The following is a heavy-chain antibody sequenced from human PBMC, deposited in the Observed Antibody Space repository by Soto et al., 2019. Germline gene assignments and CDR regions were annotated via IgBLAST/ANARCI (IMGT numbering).Heavy chain of an antibody. V-gene: IGHV1-69*02. CDR1: AGTFSSYT. J-gene: IGHJ4*01. CDR2: IIPILGIA. D-gene: IGHD6-19*01. Sequence: GASVKVSCKASAGTFSSYTISWVRQAPGQGVEWMGRIIPILGIANYAQKFQGRVAITADESTSTAYMELSSLRSEDTAVYYCARSPSSGEYYFDYWGQGTLVTVSS. CDR3: ARSPSSGEYYFDY.